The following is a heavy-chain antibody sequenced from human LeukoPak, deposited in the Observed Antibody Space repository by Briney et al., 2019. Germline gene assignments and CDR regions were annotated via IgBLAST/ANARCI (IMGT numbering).Heavy chain of an antibody. J-gene: IGHJ6*03. CDR3: AKDGCSSTSCYNPDYYYYYYMDV. CDR1: GFTCDDYA. D-gene: IGHD2-2*01. V-gene: IGHV3-43D*04. Sequence: GGSLRLSCAASGFTCDDYAMHWVRQAPGKGLEWVSLISWDGGSTYYADSVKGRFTISRDNSKNSLYLQMNSLRAEDTALYYCAKDGCSSTSCYNPDYYYYYYMDVWGKGTTVTVSS. CDR2: ISWDGGST.